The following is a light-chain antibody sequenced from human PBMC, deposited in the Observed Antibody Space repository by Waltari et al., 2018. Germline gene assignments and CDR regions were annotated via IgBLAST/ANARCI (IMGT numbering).Light chain of an antibody. Sequence: LSQPPSVSVAPGQAAKITCARDNIGGQRVPWYQQKSGQAPILIIYFENDRPPGTPERFAGSSSGNTATLTISRVEAEDEGDYYCQVWLSNSDHPVFGSGTRVSVL. CDR1: NIGGQR. CDR3: QVWLSNSDHPV. CDR2: FEN. V-gene: IGLV3-21*04. J-gene: IGLJ1*01.